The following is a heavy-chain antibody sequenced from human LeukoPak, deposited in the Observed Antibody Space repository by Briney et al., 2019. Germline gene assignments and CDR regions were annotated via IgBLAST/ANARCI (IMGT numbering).Heavy chain of an antibody. V-gene: IGHV1-18*01. Sequence: GASVKVSCKASGYTFTSYGVSWVRQAPGQGLEWMGWISAYNGNTNYAQKLQGRVTMTTDTSTSTAYMELSSLRSEDTAVYYCARDSAHRKSTIFGVVIHYYYYGMDVWGQGTTVTVSS. D-gene: IGHD3-3*01. CDR2: ISAYNGNT. CDR1: GYTFTSYG. J-gene: IGHJ6*02. CDR3: ARDSAHRKSTIFGVVIHYYYYGMDV.